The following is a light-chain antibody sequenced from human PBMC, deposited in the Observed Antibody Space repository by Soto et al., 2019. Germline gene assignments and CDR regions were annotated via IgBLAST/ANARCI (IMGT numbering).Light chain of an antibody. CDR1: SSDVGGYNY. CDR2: EVS. V-gene: IGLV2-14*01. CDR3: SSYTSSSTLG. Sequence: QSALTQPASVSGSPGQSITISCTGTSSDVGGYNYVSWYQQHTGKAPKLMMYEVSNRPSGVANRFSGSKSGNTASLTISGLQSEDEADYYCSSYTSSSTLGFGGGTNLTVL. J-gene: IGLJ2*01.